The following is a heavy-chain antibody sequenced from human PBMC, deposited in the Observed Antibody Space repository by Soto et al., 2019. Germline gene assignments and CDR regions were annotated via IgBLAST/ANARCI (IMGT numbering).Heavy chain of an antibody. CDR3: ARRRYCSSTSCYRSDAFDI. J-gene: IGHJ3*02. CDR2: INHSGST. Sequence: QVQLQQWGAGLLKPSETLSLTCAVYGGSFSGYYWSWIRQPPGKGLEWIGEINHSGSTNYNPSLKSRVTISVDTSKNQFSLKLSSVTAADTAVYYCARRRYCSSTSCYRSDAFDIWGQGTMVTVSS. CDR1: GGSFSGYY. V-gene: IGHV4-34*01. D-gene: IGHD2-2*01.